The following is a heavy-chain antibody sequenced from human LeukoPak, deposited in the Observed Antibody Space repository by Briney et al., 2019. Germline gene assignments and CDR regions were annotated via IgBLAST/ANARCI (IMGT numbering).Heavy chain of an antibody. J-gene: IGHJ4*01. Sequence: PGGSLSLSCAASGFTHSSSETKWVRQAPGKGLEWVAVIWYDGSNKYYADSVKGRFTISRDNSKNTLYLQMNSLRAEDTAVYYCAWGLGELSVYYFDYWGQGTLVTVSS. CDR2: IWYDGSNK. CDR1: GFTHSSSE. CDR3: AWGLGELSVYYFDY. V-gene: IGHV3-33*08. D-gene: IGHD3-16*02.